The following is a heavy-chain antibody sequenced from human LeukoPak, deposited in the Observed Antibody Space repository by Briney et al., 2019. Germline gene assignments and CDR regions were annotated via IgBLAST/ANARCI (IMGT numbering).Heavy chain of an antibody. V-gene: IGHV3-11*06. Sequence: GGSLRLSRAASGFTFSEYYMSWIRQAPGKGLEWLSYISGRSRSIKYADSVKGRFTISRDNAKNALYLQISGLTAEDTAVYYCARGDFYGSGSYQNYWGQGTLVTVSS. CDR1: GFTFSEYY. CDR3: ARGDFYGSGSYQNY. D-gene: IGHD3-10*01. J-gene: IGHJ4*02. CDR2: ISGRSRSI.